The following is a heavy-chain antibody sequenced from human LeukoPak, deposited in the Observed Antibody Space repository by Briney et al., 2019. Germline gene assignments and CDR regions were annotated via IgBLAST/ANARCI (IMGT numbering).Heavy chain of an antibody. CDR1: GFTFSSYA. CDR3: AKDRVYDSSGYYYDY. J-gene: IGHJ4*02. D-gene: IGHD3-22*01. CDR2: ISGSGGST. Sequence: GGSLRLSCAASGFTFSSYAMSWVRQAPGKGLEWVSAISGSGGSTYYADSVKGRFTISRDNSKNTLYLQMNSLRAEDTAVYYCAKDRVYDSSGYYYDYWGQGILVTVSS. V-gene: IGHV3-23*01.